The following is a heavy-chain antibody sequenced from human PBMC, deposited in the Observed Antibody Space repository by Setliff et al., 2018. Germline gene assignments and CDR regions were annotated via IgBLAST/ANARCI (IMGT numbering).Heavy chain of an antibody. CDR2: INSDGSTT. J-gene: IGHJ4*02. CDR3: VKDRYCSDASCSPDYFDY. CDR1: GFTFSSYW. V-gene: IGHV3-74*01. Sequence: PGGSLRLSCAASGFTFSSYWMHWVRQAPGRGLVWVSRINSDGSTTNYADSVKGRFTMSRDNSKNTLYLQMNSLRAEDTAVYYCVKDRYCSDASCSPDYFDYWGQGTLVTVSA. D-gene: IGHD2-15*01.